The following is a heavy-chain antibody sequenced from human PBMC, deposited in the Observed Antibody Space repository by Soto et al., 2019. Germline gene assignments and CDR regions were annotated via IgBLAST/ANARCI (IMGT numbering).Heavy chain of an antibody. V-gene: IGHV1-18*01. Sequence: GASVKVSCKASGYTFTSYGISWVRQAPGQGLEWMGWISAYNGNTNYAQKFQGRVTITADKSTSTAYMELSSLRSEDTAVYYCARDPIAVAGNFDYWGQGTLVTVSS. D-gene: IGHD6-19*01. CDR1: GYTFTSYG. CDR2: ISAYNGNT. CDR3: ARDPIAVAGNFDY. J-gene: IGHJ4*02.